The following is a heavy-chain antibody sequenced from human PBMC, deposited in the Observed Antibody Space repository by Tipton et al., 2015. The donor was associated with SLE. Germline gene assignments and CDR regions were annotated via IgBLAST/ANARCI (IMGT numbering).Heavy chain of an antibody. Sequence: TLSLTCTVSGSSITAYYWTWIRQPPGKGLEWIGYVYYSGTTNYNPSLKSRVTISVDTSKTHFSLRLNSVTAADTAVYYCARGGLGSDLRGSIYFGSWGQGTLVTVSS. CDR1: GSSITAYY. CDR2: VYYSGTT. D-gene: IGHD7-27*01. CDR3: ARGGLGSDLRGSIYFGS. V-gene: IGHV4-59*01. J-gene: IGHJ4*02.